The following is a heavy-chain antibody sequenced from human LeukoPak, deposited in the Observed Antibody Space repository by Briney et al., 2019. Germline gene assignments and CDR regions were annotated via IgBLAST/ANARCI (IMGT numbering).Heavy chain of an antibody. D-gene: IGHD3-3*02. CDR2: ISYDGSNK. CDR3: AKVAAFYYDYGMDV. V-gene: IGHV3-30*18. J-gene: IGHJ6*02. CDR1: GFTFSSYG. Sequence: GGSLRLSCAASGFTFSSYGMHWVRQAPGKGLEWVAVISYDGSNKYYADSVKGRFTISRDNSKNTLYLQMNSLRAEDTAVYYCAKVAAFYYDYGMDVWGQGTTVTVSS.